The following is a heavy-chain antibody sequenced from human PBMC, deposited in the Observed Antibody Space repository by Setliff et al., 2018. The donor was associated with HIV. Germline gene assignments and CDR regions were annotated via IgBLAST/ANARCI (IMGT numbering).Heavy chain of an antibody. J-gene: IGHJ6*02. D-gene: IGHD3-22*01. CDR2: INAGNGNT. V-gene: IGHV1-3*01. CDR1: GYTFTSYG. Sequence: ASVKVSCKASGYTFTSYGISWVRQAPGQGLEWMGWINAGNGNTKYSPKFQGRVTITRDTSASTAYMELSSLRSEDTAVYYCARDFRYDTSGSLTGYGLDVWGQGTTVTVSS. CDR3: ARDFRYDTSGSLTGYGLDV.